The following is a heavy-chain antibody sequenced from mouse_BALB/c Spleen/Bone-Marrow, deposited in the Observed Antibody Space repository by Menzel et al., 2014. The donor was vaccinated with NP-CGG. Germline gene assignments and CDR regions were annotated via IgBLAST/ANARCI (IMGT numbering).Heavy chain of an antibody. CDR3: TRGGNWEDFDY. Sequence: VQLKDSGGSLVQPGGSRKLSCAASGFTFSSFGMHWVRQAPERGLEWVAYISSGSSTIYYADTVKGRFTISRDNPKNTLFLQMTSLRSEDTAMYYCTRGGNWEDFDYWGQGTTLTVSS. CDR2: ISSGSSTI. CDR1: GFTFSSFG. J-gene: IGHJ2*01. D-gene: IGHD4-1*01. V-gene: IGHV5-17*02.